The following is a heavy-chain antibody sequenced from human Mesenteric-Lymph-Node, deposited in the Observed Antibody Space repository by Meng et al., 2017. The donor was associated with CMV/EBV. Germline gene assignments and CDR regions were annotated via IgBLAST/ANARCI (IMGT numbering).Heavy chain of an antibody. D-gene: IGHD1-1*01. CDR3: ARDQPANWNDVISY. Sequence: GESLKISCAASGFTFSSYWMSWVRQAPGKGLEWVANIKQDGSEKYYVDSVKGRFTISRDNAKDSLYLQMNSLRAEDTALYYCARDQPANWNDVISYWGQGTLVTVSS. V-gene: IGHV3-7*01. CDR2: IKQDGSEK. CDR1: GFTFSSYW. J-gene: IGHJ4*02.